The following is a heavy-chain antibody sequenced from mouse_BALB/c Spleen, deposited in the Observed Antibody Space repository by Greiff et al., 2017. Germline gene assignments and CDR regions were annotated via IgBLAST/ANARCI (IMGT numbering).Heavy chain of an antibody. J-gene: IGHJ3*01. CDR2: ISDGGSYT. CDR1: GFTFSDYY. V-gene: IGHV5-4*02. CDR3: ARDGLTGRGLAWFAY. D-gene: IGHD4-1*01. Sequence: EVHLVESGGGLVKPGGSLKLSCAASGFTFSDYYMYWVRQTPEKRLEWVATISDGGSYTYYPDSVKGRFTISRDNAKNNLYLQMSSLKSEDTAMYYCARDGLTGRGLAWFAYWGQGTLVTVSA.